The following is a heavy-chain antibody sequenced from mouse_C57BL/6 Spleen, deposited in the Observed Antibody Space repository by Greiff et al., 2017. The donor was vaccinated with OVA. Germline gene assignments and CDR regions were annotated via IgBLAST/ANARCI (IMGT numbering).Heavy chain of an antibody. J-gene: IGHJ1*03. V-gene: IGHV1-15*01. CDR3: TRREPRYFDV. CDR1: GYTFTDYE. Sequence: QVQLKESGAELVRPGASVTLSCKASGYTFTDYEMHWVKQTPVHGLEWIGAIDPETGGTAYNQKFKGKAILTADKSSSTAYMELRSLTSEDSAVYYCTRREPRYFDVWGTGTTVTVSS. CDR2: IDPETGGT.